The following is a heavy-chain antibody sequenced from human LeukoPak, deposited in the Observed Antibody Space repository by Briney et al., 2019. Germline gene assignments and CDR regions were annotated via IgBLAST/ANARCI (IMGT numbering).Heavy chain of an antibody. Sequence: PSETLSLTCTVSGGSISSYYWSWIRQPAGKGLEWIGRIYTSGSTNYNPSLKSRVTMSVDTSKNQFSLKLSSVTAADTAVYYCARSQGRRFLPTPPYMDVWGEGTTVTVSS. CDR3: ARSQGRRFLPTPPYMDV. J-gene: IGHJ6*03. CDR2: IYTSGST. D-gene: IGHD1-26*01. V-gene: IGHV4-4*07. CDR1: GGSISSYY.